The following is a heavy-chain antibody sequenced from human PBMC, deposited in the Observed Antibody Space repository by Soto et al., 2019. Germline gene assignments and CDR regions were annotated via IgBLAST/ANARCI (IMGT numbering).Heavy chain of an antibody. CDR2: ISFDGSNK. CDR1: GFTFSSYA. CDR3: GRVSIEGAITAYSIDY. J-gene: IGHJ4*02. Sequence: QVRLVESGGGVVQPGKSLRLSCAASGFTFSSYAMHWVRQAPGKGLEWVAVISFDGSNKYYADSVKGRFTISRDNSKNMLPLQMNSLRAEDTALYYGGRVSIEGAITAYSIDYWGQGTLVTVSS. V-gene: IGHV3-30-3*01. D-gene: IGHD2-15*01.